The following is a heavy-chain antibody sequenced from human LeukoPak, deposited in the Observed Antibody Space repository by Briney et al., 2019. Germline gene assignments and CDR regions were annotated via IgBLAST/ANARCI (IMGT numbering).Heavy chain of an antibody. V-gene: IGHV1-69*05. CDR3: ARDIYDSSGSYFDY. CDR2: IIPIFGTA. CDR1: GGTFSSYA. D-gene: IGHD3-22*01. Sequence: SVKVSCKASGGTFSSYAISWVRQAPGQGLEWMGGIIPIFGTANYAQKFQGRVTITTDESTSTAYMELSSLRSGDTAVYYCARDIYDSSGSYFDYWGQGTLVTVSS. J-gene: IGHJ4*02.